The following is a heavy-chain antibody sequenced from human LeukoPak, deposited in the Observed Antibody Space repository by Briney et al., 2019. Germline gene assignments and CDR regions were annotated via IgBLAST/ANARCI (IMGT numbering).Heavy chain of an antibody. Sequence: SVKVSCKASGGTFSSYAISWVRQAPGQGLEWMGGIIPIFGTANYAQKLQGRVTMTTDTSTSTAYMELRSLRSDDTAVYYCARKMVFGVEPRFDPWGQGTLVTVSS. CDR1: GGTFSSYA. V-gene: IGHV1-69*05. D-gene: IGHD3-3*01. J-gene: IGHJ5*02. CDR3: ARKMVFGVEPRFDP. CDR2: IIPIFGTA.